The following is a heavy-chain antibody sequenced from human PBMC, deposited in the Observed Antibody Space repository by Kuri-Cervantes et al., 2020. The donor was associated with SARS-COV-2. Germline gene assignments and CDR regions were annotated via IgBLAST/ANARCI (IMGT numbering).Heavy chain of an antibody. V-gene: IGHV1-18*01. CDR2: ISAYNDNT. J-gene: IGHJ3*02. Sequence: GGSLRLSCKASGYPFTTYGISWVRQAPGQGLERMGWISAYNDNTNYAQNLQGRVTMTRDTSISTAYMELSRLRSDDTAVYYCARVVEASTTYCSSTSCYNFADAFDIWGQGTMVTVSS. CDR1: GYPFTTYG. CDR3: ARVVEASTTYCSSTSCYNFADAFDI. D-gene: IGHD2-2*02.